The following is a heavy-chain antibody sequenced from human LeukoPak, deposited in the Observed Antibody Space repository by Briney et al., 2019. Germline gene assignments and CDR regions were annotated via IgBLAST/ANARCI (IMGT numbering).Heavy chain of an antibody. CDR1: GGSISSSNW. Sequence: SETLSLTCAVSGGSISSSNWWSWVRQPPGKGLEWIGEIYHSGSTNYNPSLKSRVTISVDKSKNQFSLKPSSVTAADTAVYYCARDTRVGATITFDYWGQGTLVTVSS. D-gene: IGHD1-26*01. CDR3: ARDTRVGATITFDY. CDR2: IYHSGST. V-gene: IGHV4-4*02. J-gene: IGHJ4*02.